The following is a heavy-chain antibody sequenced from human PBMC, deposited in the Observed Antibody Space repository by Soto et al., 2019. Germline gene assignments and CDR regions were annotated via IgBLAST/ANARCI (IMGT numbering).Heavy chain of an antibody. J-gene: IGHJ4*02. CDR2: IYYSGST. CDR1: GGSISSYY. Sequence: PSETLSLTCTVSGGSISSYYWSWIRQPPGKGLEWIGYIYYSGSTNYNPSLKSRVTISVDTSKNQFSLKLSSVTAADTAVYYCATYYKLATAFDYWGQGTLVTVSS. D-gene: IGHD1-26*01. CDR3: ATYYKLATAFDY. V-gene: IGHV4-59*08.